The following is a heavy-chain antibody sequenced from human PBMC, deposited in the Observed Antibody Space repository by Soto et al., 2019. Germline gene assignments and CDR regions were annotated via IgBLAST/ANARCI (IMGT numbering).Heavy chain of an antibody. D-gene: IGHD4-17*01. CDR1: GYTFTSYC. CDR2: ISAYNGNT. V-gene: IGHV1-18*01. CDR3: ARVPAPSLRVRRFDY. Sequence: ASVKVSCKASGYTFTSYCMSWVRQAPGQGLEWMGWISAYNGNTNYAQKLQGRVTMTTDTSTGTAYMELRSLRSDDTAVYYCARVPAPSLRVRRFDYWGQGTLVTVSS. J-gene: IGHJ4*02.